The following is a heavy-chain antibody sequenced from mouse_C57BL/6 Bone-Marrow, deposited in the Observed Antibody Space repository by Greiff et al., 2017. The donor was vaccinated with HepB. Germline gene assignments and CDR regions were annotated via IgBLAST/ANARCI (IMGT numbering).Heavy chain of an antibody. CDR3: ARGVRGPYYAMDY. J-gene: IGHJ4*01. Sequence: VKQSCKASGYTFTSYWMHWVKQRPGRGLEWIGRIDPNSGGTKYNEKFKSKATLTVDKPSSTAYMQLSSLTSEDSAVYYCARGVRGPYYAMDYWGQGTSVTVSS. CDR2: IDPNSGGT. CDR1: GYTFTSYW. D-gene: IGHD2-14*01. V-gene: IGHV1-72*01.